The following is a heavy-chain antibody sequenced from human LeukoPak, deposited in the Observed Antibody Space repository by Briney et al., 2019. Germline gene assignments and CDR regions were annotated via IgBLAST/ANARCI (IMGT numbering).Heavy chain of an antibody. CDR3: ARGLLWFGESPHDAFDI. Sequence: GESLKISCKGSGYSFTSYWIGWVRQMPGKGLEWMGIIYPGDSDTTYSPSFQGQVTISADKSISTAYLQWSSLKAPDTAMYYCARGLLWFGESPHDAFDIWGQGTMVTVSS. D-gene: IGHD3-10*01. J-gene: IGHJ3*02. CDR1: GYSFTSYW. V-gene: IGHV5-51*01. CDR2: IYPGDSDT.